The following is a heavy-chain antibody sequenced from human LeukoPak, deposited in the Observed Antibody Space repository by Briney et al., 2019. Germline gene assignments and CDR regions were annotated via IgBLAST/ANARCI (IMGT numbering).Heavy chain of an antibody. CDR3: ARHDLYYYDSSGYHNRKSRAFDI. CDR1: GGSISSYY. CDR2: IYYSGST. Sequence: SETLSLTFTVSGGSISSYYWSWIRPPPGKGLEWIGYIYYSGSTNYNPSLKGRVTISVDTSKNQFSLKLSSVTAADTAVYYCARHDLYYYDSSGYHNRKSRAFDIWGQGTMVTVSS. J-gene: IGHJ3*02. V-gene: IGHV4-59*08. D-gene: IGHD3-22*01.